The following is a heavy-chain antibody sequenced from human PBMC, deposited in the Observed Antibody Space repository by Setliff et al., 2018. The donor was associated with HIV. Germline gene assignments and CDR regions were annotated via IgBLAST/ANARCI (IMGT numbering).Heavy chain of an antibody. V-gene: IGHV1-18*01. CDR2: ISGFNGNT. D-gene: IGHD6-19*01. CDR3: ARVPYRSAWFSGGHDAFDI. Sequence: ASVKVSCKASGYSFARYGLGWVRQAPGQGLEWMGWISGFNGNTKYAQSFQDRVAMTTETATSTAYMEMRSLRSDDTAVYFCARVPYRSAWFSGGHDAFDIWGQGTMVTVS. CDR1: GYSFARYG. J-gene: IGHJ3*02.